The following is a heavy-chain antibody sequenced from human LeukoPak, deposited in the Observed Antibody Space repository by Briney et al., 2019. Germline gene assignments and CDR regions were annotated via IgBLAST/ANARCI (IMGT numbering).Heavy chain of an antibody. CDR3: ARVSADFRSGYYKQNNWFDP. J-gene: IGHJ5*02. CDR1: GGSININNYY. V-gene: IGHV4-39*07. D-gene: IGHD3-3*01. Sequence: SETLSLTCSVSGGSININNYYWGWIRQPPGKGLEWIGSIYYSGSTYYNPSLKSRVTISVDTSKNQFSLKLSSVTAADTAVYYCARVSADFRSGYYKQNNWFDPWGQGTLVTVSS. CDR2: IYYSGST.